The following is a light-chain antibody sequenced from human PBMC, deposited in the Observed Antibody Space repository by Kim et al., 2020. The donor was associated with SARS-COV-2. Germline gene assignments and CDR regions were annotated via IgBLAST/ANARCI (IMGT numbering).Light chain of an antibody. J-gene: IGLJ2*01. CDR2: DNI. V-gene: IGLV1-51*01. CDR3: ATWDSSLIALV. Sequence: GQKVTTSCSGTTTNVGYHYVSWSQQRPGTAPPRLIYDNINRSSAFAYRSSCSKHGTSVTLAITGVQPGDEADYYCATWDSSLIALVMGGGTELTVL. CDR1: TTNVGYHY.